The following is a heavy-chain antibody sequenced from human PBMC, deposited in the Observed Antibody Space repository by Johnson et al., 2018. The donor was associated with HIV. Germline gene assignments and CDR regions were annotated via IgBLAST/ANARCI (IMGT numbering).Heavy chain of an antibody. CDR2: TRDKANGYST. CDR1: GFTFSDHY. CDR3: ARGALTDDGFAA. V-gene: IGHV3-72*01. J-gene: IGHJ3*01. Sequence: AQLVESGGGLVQPGGSLRLSCAASGFTFSDHYMDWVRQAPGKGLEWVARTRDKANGYSTEYAASVKGRFTISRDNSKNTLSVQMNNLKPEDTAVYYCARGALTDDGFAAWGQGTLVIVSS. D-gene: IGHD2-8*01.